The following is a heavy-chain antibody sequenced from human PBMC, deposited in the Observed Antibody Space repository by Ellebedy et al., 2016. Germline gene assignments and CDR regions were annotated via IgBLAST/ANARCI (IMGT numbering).Heavy chain of an antibody. J-gene: IGHJ6*02. CDR3: ARDGHRASGYYAMDV. V-gene: IGHV4-34*01. CDR1: GGSFSGYY. D-gene: IGHD3-10*01. Sequence: SETLSLTCAVYGGSFSGYYWSWLRQPPGKGLEWIGEIYHSGTTKYNPSLKSRVTISVDKSKNQFSLRVTSVTAADTAVYYCARDGHRASGYYAMDVWGQGTTVTVSS. CDR2: IYHSGTT.